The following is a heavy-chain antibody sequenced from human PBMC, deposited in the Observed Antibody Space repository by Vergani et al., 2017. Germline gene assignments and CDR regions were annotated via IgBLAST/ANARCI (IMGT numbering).Heavy chain of an antibody. CDR3: AKQYCDSNSCYYY. D-gene: IGHD2-2*01. Sequence: EVQLVESGGGLVQPGGSLRLSCVASGFTFSSYAMSWVRQAPGKGLEWVSVITGSGGTTFYADSVKGRFTISRDNSKNTLYLQMNSLRAEDTAVYYCAKQYCDSNSCYYYWGQGTLVTVSS. V-gene: IGHV3-23*04. CDR2: ITGSGGTT. J-gene: IGHJ4*02. CDR1: GFTFSSYA.